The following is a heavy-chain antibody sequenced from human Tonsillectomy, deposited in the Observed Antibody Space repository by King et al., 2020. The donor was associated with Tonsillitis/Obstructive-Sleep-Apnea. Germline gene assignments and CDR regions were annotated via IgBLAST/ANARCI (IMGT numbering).Heavy chain of an antibody. V-gene: IGHV4-39*01. J-gene: IGHJ5*02. CDR3: ARQAKKDIVVVPAAYNWFDP. CDR2: IYYSGST. Sequence: QLQESGPGLVKPSETLSLTCTVSGGSISSSSYYWGWIRQPPGKGLEWIGSIYYSGSTYYNPSLKSRVTISVDTSKNQFSLKLSSVTAADTAGYYCARQAKKDIVVVPAAYNWFDPWGQGTLVTVSS. CDR1: GGSISSSSYY. D-gene: IGHD2-2*01.